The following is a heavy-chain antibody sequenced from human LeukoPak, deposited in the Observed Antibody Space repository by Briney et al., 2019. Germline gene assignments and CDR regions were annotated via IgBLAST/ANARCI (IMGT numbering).Heavy chain of an antibody. J-gene: IGHJ4*02. V-gene: IGHV4-34*01. CDR2: INHSGST. CDR3: ASAYGSGSSIYYFDC. CDR1: GGSFSGYY. D-gene: IGHD3-10*01. Sequence: MPSETLSLTCAVYGGSFSGYYWSWIRQPPGKGLEWIGEINHSGSTNYNPSLKSRVTISVDTSKNQFSLKLSSVTAADTAVYYCASAYGSGSSIYYFDCWGQGTLVTVSS.